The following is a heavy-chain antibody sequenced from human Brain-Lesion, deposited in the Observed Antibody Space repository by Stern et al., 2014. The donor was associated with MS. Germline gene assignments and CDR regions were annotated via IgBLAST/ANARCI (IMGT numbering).Heavy chain of an antibody. Sequence: VQPVASGGGVVPPGRPLRLSCAASGFTFISYGIHWVRQAPGQGLEWVTVIWFDGNTKYYADSVKGRFTISRDNSKNTVYLHMDSLRADDTAVYYCAREDCGGDCPPNYWGRGTLVTVSS. CDR2: IWFDGNTK. J-gene: IGHJ4*02. CDR1: GFTFISYG. V-gene: IGHV3-33*01. CDR3: AREDCGGDCPPNY. D-gene: IGHD2-21*02.